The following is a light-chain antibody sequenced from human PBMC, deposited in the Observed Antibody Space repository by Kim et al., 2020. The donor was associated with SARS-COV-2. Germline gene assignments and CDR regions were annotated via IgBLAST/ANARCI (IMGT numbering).Light chain of an antibody. V-gene: IGKV3-20*01. J-gene: IGKJ3*01. Sequence: SPGERATLSCRASQSISSSLLAWYQQKPRQAPRLLIYGASSRATGIPDRFSGSGSGTDFTLTISRLEPEDFAVYYCQQYGSSLFTFGPGTKVDIK. CDR2: GAS. CDR1: QSISSSL. CDR3: QQYGSSLFT.